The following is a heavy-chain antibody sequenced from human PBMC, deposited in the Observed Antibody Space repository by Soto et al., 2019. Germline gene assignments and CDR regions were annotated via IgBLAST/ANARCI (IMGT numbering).Heavy chain of an antibody. V-gene: IGHV4-39*01. CDR2: IYYSGST. Sequence: QLQLQESGPGLVKPSETLSLTCTVSGGSISSSSYYWGWIRQPPGKGLEWIGSIYYSGSTYYNPSLKSRVTISVDTSKNQFSLKLSSVTAADTAVYYCARLGRAIFGVVIEYYYYYYMDVWGKGTTVTVSS. CDR3: ARLGRAIFGVVIEYYYYYYMDV. J-gene: IGHJ6*03. D-gene: IGHD3-3*01. CDR1: GGSISSSSYY.